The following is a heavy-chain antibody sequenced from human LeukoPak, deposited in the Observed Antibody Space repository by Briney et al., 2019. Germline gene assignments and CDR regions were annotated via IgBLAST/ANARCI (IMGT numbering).Heavy chain of an antibody. J-gene: IGHJ6*03. V-gene: IGHV4-59*08. CDR1: GGSISSYY. CDR3: ARVDTAMAAYYYYYMDV. CDR2: IYYSGST. Sequence: SETLSLTCTVSGGSISSYYWSWIRQPAGKGLEWIGYIYYSGSTNYNPSLKSRVTISVDTSKNQFSLKLSSVTAADTAVYYCARVDTAMAAYYYYYMDVWGKGTTVTVSS. D-gene: IGHD5-18*01.